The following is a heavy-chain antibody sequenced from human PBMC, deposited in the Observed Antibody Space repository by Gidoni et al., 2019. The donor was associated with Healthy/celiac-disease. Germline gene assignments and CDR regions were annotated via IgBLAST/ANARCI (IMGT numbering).Heavy chain of an antibody. CDR3: ARETSIGSSGSGFDY. Sequence: QLQLQESGPGLVKPSETLSLTCTVSGGSISSSSYYWGWIRQPPGKGLEWIGSIYYSGSTYYNPSIKSRVTISVDTSKNQFSLKLSSVTAADTAVYYCARETSIGSSGSGFDYWGQGTLVTVSS. CDR2: IYYSGST. CDR1: GGSISSSSYY. D-gene: IGHD3-22*01. V-gene: IGHV4-39*02. J-gene: IGHJ4*02.